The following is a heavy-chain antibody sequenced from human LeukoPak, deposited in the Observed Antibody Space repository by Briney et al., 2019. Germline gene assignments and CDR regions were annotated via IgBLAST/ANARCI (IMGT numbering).Heavy chain of an antibody. CDR1: GFTFSDYY. J-gene: IGHJ4*02. CDR2: ISSSGSTI. CDR3: ARMVRGAVFDH. D-gene: IGHD3-10*01. V-gene: IGHV3-11*04. Sequence: GGSLRLSXAASGFTFSDYYMSWIRQAPGKGLEGVSYISSSGSTIYYADSVKGRFTISRDNAKNSLYLQMNSLRAEDTAVYYCARMVRGAVFDHWGQGTLVTVSS.